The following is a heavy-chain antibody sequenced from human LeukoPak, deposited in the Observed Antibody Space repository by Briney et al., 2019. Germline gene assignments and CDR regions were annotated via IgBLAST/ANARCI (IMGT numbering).Heavy chain of an antibody. J-gene: IGHJ4*02. CDR1: GGSISSSSYY. CDR2: IYYSGST. V-gene: IGHV4-39*07. CDR3: ARGGYSSDIDY. D-gene: IGHD5-18*01. Sequence: PSETLSLTCTVSGGSISSSSYYWGWIRQPPGKGLEWIGSIYYSGSTYYNPSLKSRVTISVDTSKNQFSLKLSSVTAADTAVYYCARGGYSSDIDYWGQGTLVTVSS.